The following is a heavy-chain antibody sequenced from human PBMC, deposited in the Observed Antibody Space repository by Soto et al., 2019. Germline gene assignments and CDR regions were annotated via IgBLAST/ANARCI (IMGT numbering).Heavy chain of an antibody. J-gene: IGHJ4*02. CDR3: AKDWDSSGWYFDY. CDR1: GFTFSSYG. Sequence: QVQLVESGGGVVQPGRSLRLSCAASGFTFSSYGMHWVRQAPGKGLEWVAVISYDGSNKYYADSVKGRFTISRDNSKNTLYLQMNSLRAEDTAVYYCAKDWDSSGWYFDYWGQGTLVTVSS. D-gene: IGHD6-19*01. CDR2: ISYDGSNK. V-gene: IGHV3-30*18.